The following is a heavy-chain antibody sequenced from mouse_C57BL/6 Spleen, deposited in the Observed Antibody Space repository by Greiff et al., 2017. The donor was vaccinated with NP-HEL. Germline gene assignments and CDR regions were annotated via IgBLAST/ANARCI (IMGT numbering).Heavy chain of an antibody. D-gene: IGHD1-1*01. V-gene: IGHV1-66*01. CDR1: GYSFTSYY. CDR3: AREEEYYGSSYNYDY. CDR2: IYPGSGNT. J-gene: IGHJ2*01. Sequence: QVQLQQSGPELVKPGASVKISCKASGYSFTSYYIHWVKQRPGQGLEWIGWIYPGSGNTKYNEKFKGKATLTADTSSSTAYMQLSSLTSEDSAVYYCAREEEYYGSSYNYDYWGQGTTLTVSS.